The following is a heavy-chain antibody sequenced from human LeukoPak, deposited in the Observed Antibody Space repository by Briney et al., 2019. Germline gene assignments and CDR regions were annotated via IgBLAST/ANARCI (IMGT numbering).Heavy chain of an antibody. V-gene: IGHV1-18*01. CDR3: ARDYGNTLSVVGY. D-gene: IGHD2/OR15-2a*01. Sequence: GASAKVSCKASGYTFPRYGISWVRQAPAQGLEGMGWISAYNGNTNYAQKLQGRVTMTTDTSTSTAYMELRSLRSDDTAVYYCARDYGNTLSVVGYWGQGTLVTVSS. CDR1: GYTFPRYG. CDR2: ISAYNGNT. J-gene: IGHJ4*02.